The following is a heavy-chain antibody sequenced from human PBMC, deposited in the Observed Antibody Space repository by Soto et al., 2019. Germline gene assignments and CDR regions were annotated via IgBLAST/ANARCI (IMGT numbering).Heavy chain of an antibody. D-gene: IGHD2-15*01. J-gene: IGHJ5*02. CDR1: GGTFSSYA. Sequence: QVQLVQSGAEVKKPGSSVKVSCKASGGTFSSYAISWVRQAPGQGLEWMGGIIPIFGTANYAQKFQGRVTITADESTSTAYMELSSLRSEDTAVYYCARGEDCSGGRCGLNWFDPWGQGTLVTVSS. CDR2: IIPIFGTA. V-gene: IGHV1-69*12. CDR3: ARGEDCSGGRCGLNWFDP.